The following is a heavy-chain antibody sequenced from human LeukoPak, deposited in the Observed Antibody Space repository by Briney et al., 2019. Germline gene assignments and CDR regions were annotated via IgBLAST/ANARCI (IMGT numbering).Heavy chain of an antibody. V-gene: IGHV4-34*01. J-gene: IGHJ4*02. Sequence: PSETLSLTCAVYGGSFSGYYWSWIRQPPGKGLEWIGEINHSGSTDYSPSLKSRVTISVDTSKNQFSLKLSSVTAADTAVYYCAPLLRFGYWGQGTLVTVSS. CDR2: INHSGST. CDR1: GGSFSGYY. D-gene: IGHD3-16*01. CDR3: APLLRFGY.